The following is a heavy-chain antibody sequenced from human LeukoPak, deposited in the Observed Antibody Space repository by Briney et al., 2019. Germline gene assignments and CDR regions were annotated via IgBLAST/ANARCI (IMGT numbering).Heavy chain of an antibody. CDR1: GFTFSSYA. Sequence: GGSLRLSCAASGFTFSSYAMHWVRQAPGKGLEWVAVISYDGSNKYYADSVKGRFTISRDNSKNTLYLQMNSLRDEDTAVYYCAKSEQWEPHYFDYWGQGTLVSVSS. D-gene: IGHD1-26*01. J-gene: IGHJ4*02. CDR2: ISYDGSNK. CDR3: AKSEQWEPHYFDY. V-gene: IGHV3-30-3*02.